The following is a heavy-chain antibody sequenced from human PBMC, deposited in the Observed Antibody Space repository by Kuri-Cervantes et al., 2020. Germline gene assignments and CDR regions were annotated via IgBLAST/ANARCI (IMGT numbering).Heavy chain of an antibody. V-gene: IGHV1-3*01. CDR3: ARGYYDFSYFDY. D-gene: IGHD3-22*01. J-gene: IGHJ4*02. Sequence: ASVKVSCKASGYTFTAYPMHWVRLAPGQRLEWLGRINAANGDSRYSQNFQDRVTFSRDTSASTAYMELSSLRSEDTAVYYCARGYYDFSYFDYWGQGTRGTVSS. CDR2: INAANGDS. CDR1: GYTFTAYP.